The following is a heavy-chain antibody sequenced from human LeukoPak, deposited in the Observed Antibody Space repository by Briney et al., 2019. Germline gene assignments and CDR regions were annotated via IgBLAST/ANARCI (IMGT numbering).Heavy chain of an antibody. CDR1: GFTFSSYS. J-gene: IGHJ3*02. Sequence: GGSLRLSCAASGFTFSSYSMNWVRQAPGKGLEWVSSISSSSSYIYYADSVKGRFTISRDNAKNSLYLQMNSLRAEDTAVYYCARVSEYYYDSSGYYFSGAFDIWGQGTMVTVSS. CDR3: ARVSEYYYDSSGYYFSGAFDI. V-gene: IGHV3-21*01. CDR2: ISSSSSYI. D-gene: IGHD3-22*01.